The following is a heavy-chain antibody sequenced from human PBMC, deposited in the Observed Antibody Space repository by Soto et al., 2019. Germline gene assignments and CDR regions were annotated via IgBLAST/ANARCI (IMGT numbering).Heavy chain of an antibody. Sequence: PGGSLRLSCAASGFTLSSYAMSWVRQAPGKGLEWVSTFSGTGGYTYYADSVKGRFTISRDDSKNTLFLHMNSLRAADTAVYYCARGQRALITYGPFDPWGQGTLVNVSS. CDR1: GFTLSSYA. D-gene: IGHD4-17*01. V-gene: IGHV3-23*01. CDR3: ARGQRALITYGPFDP. J-gene: IGHJ5*02. CDR2: FSGTGGYT.